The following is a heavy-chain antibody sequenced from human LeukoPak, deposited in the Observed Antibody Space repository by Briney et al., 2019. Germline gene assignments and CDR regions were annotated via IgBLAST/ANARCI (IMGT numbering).Heavy chain of an antibody. J-gene: IGHJ4*02. Sequence: PGGPLRLSCAASGFTFSNAWMSWVRQAPGKGLEWVGRIKSKTDGGTTDYAAPVKGRFTISRDDSKNTLYLQMNSLKTEDTAVYYCTTDMYYYDSSGYADYWGQGTLVTVSS. V-gene: IGHV3-15*01. CDR2: IKSKTDGGTT. D-gene: IGHD3-22*01. CDR3: TTDMYYYDSSGYADY. CDR1: GFTFSNAW.